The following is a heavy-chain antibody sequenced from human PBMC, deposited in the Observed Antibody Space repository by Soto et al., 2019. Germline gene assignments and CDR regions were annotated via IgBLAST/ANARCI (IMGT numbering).Heavy chain of an antibody. V-gene: IGHV3-30*18. Sequence: QVQLVESGGGVVQPGRSLRLSCAASGFTFSSYGMHWVRQAPGKGLEWVAVISYDGSNKYYADSVKGRFTISRDNSKNTLYLQMNSLRAEDTAVYYCAKVWIPIVEMATMEFDYWGQGTLVTVSS. D-gene: IGHD1-26*01. CDR1: GFTFSSYG. J-gene: IGHJ4*02. CDR2: ISYDGSNK. CDR3: AKVWIPIVEMATMEFDY.